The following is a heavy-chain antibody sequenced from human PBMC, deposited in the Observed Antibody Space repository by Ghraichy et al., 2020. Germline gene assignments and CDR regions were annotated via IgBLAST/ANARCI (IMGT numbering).Heavy chain of an antibody. CDR1: GGSISSSSYY. Sequence: SETLSLTCTVSGGSISSSSYYWGWIRQPPGKGLEWIGSIYYSGSTYYNPSLKSRVTISVDTSKNQFSLKLSSVTAADTAVYYCASGRDYGDYFSAGWGQGTLVTVSS. CDR3: ASGRDYGDYFSAG. J-gene: IGHJ4*02. CDR2: IYYSGST. D-gene: IGHD4-17*01. V-gene: IGHV4-39*01.